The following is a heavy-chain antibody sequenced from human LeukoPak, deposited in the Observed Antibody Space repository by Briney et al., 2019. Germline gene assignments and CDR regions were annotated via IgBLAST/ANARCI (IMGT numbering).Heavy chain of an antibody. J-gene: IGHJ4*02. Sequence: PGGSLRLSCAASGFTFSSYAMHWVRQAPGKGLEWVAVISYDGSNKYYADSVKGRFTISRDNSKNTLYLQMNSLRAEDTAVYYCARDLSYGDSGFDYWGQGTLVIVSS. CDR2: ISYDGSNK. CDR3: ARDLSYGDSGFDY. CDR1: GFTFSSYA. D-gene: IGHD4-17*01. V-gene: IGHV3-30-3*01.